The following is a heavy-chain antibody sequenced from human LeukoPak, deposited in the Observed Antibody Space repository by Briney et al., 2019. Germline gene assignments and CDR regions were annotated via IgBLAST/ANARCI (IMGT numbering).Heavy chain of an antibody. Sequence: SETLSLTCTVSSGSISSSSYYWGWIRQPPGKGLEWIGSIYYSGSTYYNPSLKSRVTISVDTSKNQFSLKLSSVTAADTAVYYCAREMYYDFWSGYSTLSNWFDPWGQGTLVTVSS. J-gene: IGHJ5*02. D-gene: IGHD3-3*01. CDR1: SGSISSSSYY. CDR3: AREMYYDFWSGYSTLSNWFDP. CDR2: IYYSGST. V-gene: IGHV4-39*07.